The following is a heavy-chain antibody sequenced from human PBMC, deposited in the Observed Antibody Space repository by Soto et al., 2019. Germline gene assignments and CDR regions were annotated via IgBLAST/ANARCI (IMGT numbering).Heavy chain of an antibody. D-gene: IGHD4-4*01. Sequence: GGSLRLSCAASGFTFSSYGMHWVRQAPGKGLEWVAVISYDGSNKYYADSVKGRFTISRDNSKNTLYLQMNSLRAEDTAVYYCAKVSTVTMGGDYFDYWGQGTLVTVSS. J-gene: IGHJ4*02. CDR3: AKVSTVTMGGDYFDY. CDR1: GFTFSSYG. V-gene: IGHV3-30*18. CDR2: ISYDGSNK.